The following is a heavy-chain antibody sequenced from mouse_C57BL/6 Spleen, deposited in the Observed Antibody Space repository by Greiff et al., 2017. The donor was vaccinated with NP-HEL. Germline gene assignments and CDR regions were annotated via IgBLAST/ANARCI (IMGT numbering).Heavy chain of an antibody. V-gene: IGHV1-82*01. D-gene: IGHD1-1*01. CDR3: APYYYGRDWFAY. J-gene: IGHJ3*01. CDR2: IYPGDGDT. Sequence: VMLVESGPELVKPGASVKISCKASGYAFSSSWMNWVKQRPGKGLEWIGRIYPGDGDTNYNGKFKGKATLTADKSSSTAYMQLSSLTSEDSAVYFCAPYYYGRDWFAYWGQGTLVTVSA. CDR1: GYAFSSSW.